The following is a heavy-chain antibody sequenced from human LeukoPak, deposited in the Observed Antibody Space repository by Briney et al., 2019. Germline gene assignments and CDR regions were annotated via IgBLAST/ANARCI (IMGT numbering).Heavy chain of an antibody. V-gene: IGHV3-9*01. CDR3: AREDSITMVRGVIGLGGAFDI. CDR2: ISWNSGSI. CDR1: GFTFDDYA. D-gene: IGHD3-10*01. J-gene: IGHJ3*02. Sequence: PGRSLRLSCAASGFTFDDYAMHWVRQAPGKGLEWVSGISWNSGSIGYADSVKGRFTISRDNSKNTLYLQMNSLRAEDTAVYYCAREDSITMVRGVIGLGGAFDIWGQGTMVTVSS.